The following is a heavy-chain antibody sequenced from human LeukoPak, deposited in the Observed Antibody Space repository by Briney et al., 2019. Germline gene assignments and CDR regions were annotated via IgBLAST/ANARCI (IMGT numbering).Heavy chain of an antibody. D-gene: IGHD1-7*01. CDR3: ARGLPRNYDY. J-gene: IGHJ4*02. V-gene: IGHV4-39*02. CDR2: IYSSGST. CDR1: GVSISSGSNY. Sequence: SETLSLACSVSGVSISSGSNYWGWIRQPPGKTLEWIGSIYSSGSTYYNSSLKSRVIILIDTSKNHFSLTLSSVTAADTAVYYCARGLPRNYDYWGQGTLVTVSS.